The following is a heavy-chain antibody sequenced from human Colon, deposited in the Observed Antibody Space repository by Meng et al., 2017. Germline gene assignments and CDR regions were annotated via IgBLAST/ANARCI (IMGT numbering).Heavy chain of an antibody. Sequence: GESLKISCAASGFTFSRYWMNWVRQAPGKGLEWVANINPDGSEKYYVDSVKGRFTISRDNSKNSLYLQVNSLRVEDTALYYCAGWGEFCSGGSCYSTNYWGQGALVTVS. J-gene: IGHJ4*02. V-gene: IGHV3-7*01. CDR3: AGWGEFCSGGSCYSTNY. D-gene: IGHD2-15*01. CDR2: INPDGSEK. CDR1: GFTFSRYW.